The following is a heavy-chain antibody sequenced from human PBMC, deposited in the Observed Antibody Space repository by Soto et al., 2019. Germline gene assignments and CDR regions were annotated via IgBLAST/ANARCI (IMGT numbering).Heavy chain of an antibody. CDR2: IYWDDTE. CDR1: GFSLTSNGVG. D-gene: IGHD3-16*01. Sequence: QISLKESGPTLVQPTQTLTLTCTFSGFSLTSNGVGVGWIRQPPGKALEWLALIYWDDTERYSPSLKTRLTITKDPSKNQVVPTMAYMEPVDTATSFSAHEGYGSDNWYDPWGQGTLVTVSS. CDR3: AHEGYGSDNWYDP. V-gene: IGHV2-5*02. J-gene: IGHJ5*02.